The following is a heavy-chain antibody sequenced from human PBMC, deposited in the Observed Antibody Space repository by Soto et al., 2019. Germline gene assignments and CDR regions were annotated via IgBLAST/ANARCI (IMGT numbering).Heavy chain of an antibody. J-gene: IGHJ4*02. D-gene: IGHD1-26*01. V-gene: IGHV4-39*01. CDR2: MYYTGST. Sequence: QLQLQESGPGLVKPSETLSLTCTVSGGSMSSNTLYWVWIRQPPGKGLEWIGSMYYTGSTYYNPSLKSRVTISVDTSKNQFSLKVGSVTAADTAVYYCARGSGSYGSNFDYWGQGTLVTVSS. CDR3: ARGSGSYGSNFDY. CDR1: GGSMSSNTLY.